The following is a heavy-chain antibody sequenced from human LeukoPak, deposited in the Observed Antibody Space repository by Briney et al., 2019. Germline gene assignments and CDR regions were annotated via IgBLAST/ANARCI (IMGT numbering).Heavy chain of an antibody. J-gene: IGHJ6*03. CDR3: ARVELVPGAPDYYMDV. CDR2: IYTRGTT. CDR1: GGSISSYY. V-gene: IGHV4-4*07. D-gene: IGHD2-2*01. Sequence: PSETLSLTCTVSGGSISSYYWSWIRQPAGKGLEWIGRIYTRGTTNYNPSLKSRVTMSIDTSKNQFSLKVTSVTAADTAVYYCARVELVPGAPDYYMDVWGKGTTVTVSS.